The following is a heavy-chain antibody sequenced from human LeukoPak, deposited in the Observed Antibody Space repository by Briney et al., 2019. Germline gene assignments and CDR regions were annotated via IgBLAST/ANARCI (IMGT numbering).Heavy chain of an antibody. Sequence: PGRSLRLSCAASGFTFSSYAMHWVRQAPGKGLEWVAVISYDGSNKYYADSVKGRFTISRDNSKNTLYLQMNSLRAEDMAVYYCARDQDSSGWYTFDYWGQGTLVTVSS. V-gene: IGHV3-30*04. J-gene: IGHJ4*02. CDR1: GFTFSSYA. CDR2: ISYDGSNK. CDR3: ARDQDSSGWYTFDY. D-gene: IGHD6-19*01.